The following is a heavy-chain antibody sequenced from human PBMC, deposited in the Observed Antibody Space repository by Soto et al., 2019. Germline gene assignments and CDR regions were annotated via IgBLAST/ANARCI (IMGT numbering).Heavy chain of an antibody. D-gene: IGHD5-18*01. Sequence: GGSLRLSCTASGFTFGDYAMSWFRQAPGKGLEWVGFIRSKAYGGTTEYAASVKGRFTISRDDSKSIAYLQMNSLKTEDTAVYYCTRVLSGAAMVSYFDYWGQGTLVPVSS. J-gene: IGHJ4*02. CDR2: IRSKAYGGTT. CDR3: TRVLSGAAMVSYFDY. CDR1: GFTFGDYA. V-gene: IGHV3-49*03.